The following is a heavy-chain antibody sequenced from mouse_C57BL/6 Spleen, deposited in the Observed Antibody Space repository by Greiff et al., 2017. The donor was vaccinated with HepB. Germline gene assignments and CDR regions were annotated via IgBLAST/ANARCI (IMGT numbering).Heavy chain of an antibody. D-gene: IGHD1-1*01. CDR1: GFTFSSYA. CDR3: ARDWEYYYGSSYSLFDY. Sequence: EVKVEESGGGLVKPGGSLKLSYAASGFTFSSYAMSWVRQTPEKRLEWVATISDGGSYTYYPDNVKGRFTISRDNAKNNLYLQMSHLKSEDTAMYYCARDWEYYYGSSYSLFDYWGQGTTLTVSS. CDR2: ISDGGSYT. J-gene: IGHJ2*01. V-gene: IGHV5-4*01.